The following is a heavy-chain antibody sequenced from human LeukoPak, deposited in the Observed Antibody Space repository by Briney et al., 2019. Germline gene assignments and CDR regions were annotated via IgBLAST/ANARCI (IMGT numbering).Heavy chain of an antibody. V-gene: IGHV3-66*01. CDR2: IYSGGST. Sequence: GGSLRLSCAASGFTVSSNYMSWVRQAPGKGLEWVSVIYSGGSTYYADSVKGRFTISRDNAKNSLHLQMNNLRAEDTAVYYCAGGSGWLIDYWGRGTLVTVSS. D-gene: IGHD6-19*01. J-gene: IGHJ4*02. CDR1: GFTVSSNY. CDR3: AGGSGWLIDY.